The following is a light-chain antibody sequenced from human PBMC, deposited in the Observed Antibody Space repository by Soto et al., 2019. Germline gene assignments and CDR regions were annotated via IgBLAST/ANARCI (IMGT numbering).Light chain of an antibody. CDR3: QQYGSSPMYT. V-gene: IGKV3-20*01. CDR2: GAS. CDR1: QSVSSSY. J-gene: IGKJ2*01. Sequence: EIVLTQSPGTLSLSPGERATLSCRASQSVSSSYLAWYQQKPGQAPRLLIYGASSRATGIPDRFSGSGSGTDFTLTIIRLEPEDCAXYXXQQYGSSPMYTFGQGTKLEIK.